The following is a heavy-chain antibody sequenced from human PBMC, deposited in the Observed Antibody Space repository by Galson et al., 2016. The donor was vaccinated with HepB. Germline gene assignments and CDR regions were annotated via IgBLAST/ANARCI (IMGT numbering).Heavy chain of an antibody. CDR3: ARNPGYITSDPFFDY. Sequence: SLRLSCAASGSTFGDYYMTWIRQAPGKGLEWVSYISTTGSNTYYAYSVKGRFTQSRDNSKNSLYVQMNSLRVEDTAVYYCARNPGYITSDPFFDYWGQGTLVTVSS. J-gene: IGHJ4*02. V-gene: IGHV3-11*04. CDR2: ISTTGSNT. D-gene: IGHD5-24*01. CDR1: GSTFGDYY.